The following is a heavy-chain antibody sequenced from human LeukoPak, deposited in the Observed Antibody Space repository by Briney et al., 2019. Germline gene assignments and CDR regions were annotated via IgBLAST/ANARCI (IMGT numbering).Heavy chain of an antibody. CDR2: IDHSGST. D-gene: IGHD6-13*01. Sequence: SQTLSLTCAVSGGSITSGGSSWNWIRQPPWKGLEWIGYIDHSGSTNYTPSLKSRVSISSDTSKNQFSLELSSVTAADTAVYYCTAGTKGLWGQGTLVTVSS. J-gene: IGHJ4*02. CDR1: GGSITSGGSS. CDR3: TAGTKGL. V-gene: IGHV4-30-4*07.